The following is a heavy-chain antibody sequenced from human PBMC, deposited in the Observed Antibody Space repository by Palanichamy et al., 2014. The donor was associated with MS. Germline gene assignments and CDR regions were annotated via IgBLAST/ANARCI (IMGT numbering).Heavy chain of an antibody. D-gene: IGHD2-15*01. CDR1: GFTFSSYW. Sequence: EVQLVESGGGLVQPGGSLRLSCAASGFTFSSYWMSWVRQAPGKGLEWVANIKQDGSEKYYVDSVKGRFTISRDNAKNSLYLQMNSLRAEDTAVYYCARVGGGSCCPYYYYMDVWGKGTTVTVSS. J-gene: IGHJ6*03. CDR3: ARVGGGSCCPYYYYMDV. V-gene: IGHV3-7*01. CDR2: IKQDGSEK.